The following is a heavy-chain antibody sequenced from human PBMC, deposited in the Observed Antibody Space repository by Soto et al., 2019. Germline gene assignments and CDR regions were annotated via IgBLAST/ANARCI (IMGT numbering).Heavy chain of an antibody. J-gene: IGHJ6*03. Sequence: PGGSLRLSCAASGFTFSSYGMHWVRQAPGKGLEYVAGIWYSGSNKYYADSVKGRFTISRDNAKNTLYLQMNSLRAEDTAVYYCARVVREYNWSGHHYYYYIDVWGKGTTVTVSS. D-gene: IGHD1-1*01. CDR1: GFTFSSYG. V-gene: IGHV3-33*01. CDR2: IWYSGSNK. CDR3: ARVVREYNWSGHHYYYYIDV.